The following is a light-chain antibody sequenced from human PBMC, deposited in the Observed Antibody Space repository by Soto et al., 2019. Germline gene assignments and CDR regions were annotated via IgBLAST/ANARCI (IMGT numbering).Light chain of an antibody. Sequence: DIQMTQSPSTLSASVGDRVTITCRASQTISTWLAWYQQKPGKAPKLLIYDASSLESGVPSRFSGSGSGTEFTLTIDRRQADKEGPYSGQHYDRYAEALGQGTKVDIK. CDR3: QHYDRYAEA. CDR2: DAS. CDR1: QTISTW. V-gene: IGKV1-5*01. J-gene: IGKJ1*01.